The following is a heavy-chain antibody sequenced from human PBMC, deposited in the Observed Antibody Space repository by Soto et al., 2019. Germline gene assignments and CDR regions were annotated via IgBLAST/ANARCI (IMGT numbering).Heavy chain of an antibody. J-gene: IGHJ5*02. CDR3: ARDGYGSGSSPWFDP. V-gene: IGHV4-30-2*01. Sequence: SETLSLTCAVSGGSISSGGYSWSWIRQPPGKGLEWIGYIYHSGSTYYNPSLKSRVTISVDRSKNQFSLKLSSVTAADTAVYYCARDGYGSGSSPWFDPWGQGTLVTVSS. CDR1: GGSISSGGYS. CDR2: IYHSGST. D-gene: IGHD3-10*01.